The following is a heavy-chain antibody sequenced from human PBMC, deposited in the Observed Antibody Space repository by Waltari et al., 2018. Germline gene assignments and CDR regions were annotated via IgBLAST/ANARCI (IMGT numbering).Heavy chain of an antibody. CDR2: IYYSEST. Sequence: VQLQESGPGLVKPSETLSLTCSVSGGSIRSYYWSWIRQPPGKGLEWIGYIYYSESTNYNPSLKSRVTISVDTKNQFSLNLSSVTAADTAVYYCARSPGSRHYFDYWGQGTLVTVSS. V-gene: IGHV4-59*01. CDR1: GGSIRSYY. D-gene: IGHD3-10*01. J-gene: IGHJ4*02. CDR3: ARSPGSRHYFDY.